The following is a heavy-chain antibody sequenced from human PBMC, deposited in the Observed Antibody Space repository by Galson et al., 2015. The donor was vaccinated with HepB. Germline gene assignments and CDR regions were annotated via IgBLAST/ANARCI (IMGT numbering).Heavy chain of an antibody. J-gene: IGHJ4*02. CDR2: IYSGGNT. D-gene: IGHD3-22*01. V-gene: IGHV3-53*01. Sequence: SLRLSCAVSGFSVSSNYMTWVRRAPGKGLECVAHIYSGGNTYYADSVKGRFTVSRDNPKNTLYLQMNSLRAEDAAVYYCARGLVSSGYYGDYWGQGTLVTVSS. CDR1: GFSVSSNY. CDR3: ARGLVSSGYYGDY.